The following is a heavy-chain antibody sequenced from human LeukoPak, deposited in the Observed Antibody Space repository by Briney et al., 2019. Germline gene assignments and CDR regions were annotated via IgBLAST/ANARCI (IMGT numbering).Heavy chain of an antibody. D-gene: IGHD3-22*01. CDR2: IFYSGTT. CDR1: GGSISSYY. Sequence: SETLSLTCTVPGGSISSYYWSWIRQPPGKGLEWIGYIFYSGTTNYNPSLKSRVTISVDTSKNQFSLNLSSVTAADTAVYYCARTYYYDSSGYRFDYGGQGTLVTVSS. V-gene: IGHV4-59*01. J-gene: IGHJ4*02. CDR3: ARTYYYDSSGYRFDY.